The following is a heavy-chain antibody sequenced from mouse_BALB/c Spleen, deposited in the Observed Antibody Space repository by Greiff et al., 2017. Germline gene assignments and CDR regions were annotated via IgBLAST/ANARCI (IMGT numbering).Heavy chain of an antibody. D-gene: IGHD1-1*01. V-gene: IGHV1S135*01. J-gene: IGHJ2*01. CDR3: ASGGGSSYGYFDD. CDR2: IDPYNGGT. CDR1: GYAFTSYN. Sequence: LMESGPELVKPGASVKVSCKASGYAFTSYNMYWVKQSHGKSLEWIGYIDPYNGGTSYNQKFKGKATLTVDKSSSTAYMHLNSLTSEDSAVYYCASGGGSSYGYFDDWGQGTTLTVSS.